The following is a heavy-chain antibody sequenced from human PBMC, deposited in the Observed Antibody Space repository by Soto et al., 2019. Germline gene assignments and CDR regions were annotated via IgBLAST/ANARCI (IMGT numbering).Heavy chain of an antibody. CDR2: VRTRAFGGTT. CDR3: SRDRSDYGDYRFGP. CDR1: GFSFGNYS. J-gene: IGHJ5*02. Sequence: GGSLRLSCSASGFSFGNYSMSWFRQAPGKGLEWIGFVRTRAFGGTTEIAPSVRGRFVISRDDINNMVYLQMNSLKIEDTGAYFCSRDRSDYGDYRFGPWGQGTLVTGSS. D-gene: IGHD4-17*01. V-gene: IGHV3-49*03.